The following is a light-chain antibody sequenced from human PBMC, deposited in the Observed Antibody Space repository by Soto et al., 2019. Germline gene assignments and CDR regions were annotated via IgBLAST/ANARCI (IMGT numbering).Light chain of an antibody. CDR2: RVS. Sequence: DIVLTQSPLSLSVTLGQPASLSCRSSQSLIYRDGNTYLNWFHQRPGQSPRRLIYRVSNRDSGXPXRCXGSGSGTDFTLTISRVEAEDVGVYYCMQGTHWPELTFGGGTKVEIK. V-gene: IGKV2-30*01. CDR1: QSLIYRDGNTY. CDR3: MQGTHWPELT. J-gene: IGKJ4*01.